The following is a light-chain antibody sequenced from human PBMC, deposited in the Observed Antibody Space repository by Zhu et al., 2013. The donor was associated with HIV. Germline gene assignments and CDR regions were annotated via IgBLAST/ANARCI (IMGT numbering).Light chain of an antibody. CDR1: QSISIW. J-gene: IGKJ1*01. V-gene: IGKV1-5*03. CDR3: QHLGT. CDR2: KAS. Sequence: DIQMTQSPSTLSASVGDRVTITCRASQSISIWLAWYQQKPGKAPILLIYKASSLESGVPSRFSGSGSGTEFTLAITSLQPDDFATYYCQHLGTFGLGTKVEIK.